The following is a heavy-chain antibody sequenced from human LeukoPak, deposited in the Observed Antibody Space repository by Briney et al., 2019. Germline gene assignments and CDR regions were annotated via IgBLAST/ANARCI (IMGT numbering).Heavy chain of an antibody. CDR1: GASINSYY. V-gene: IGHV4-59*08. CDR3: ARHYSTDPFDY. Sequence: SETLSLTCTVSGASINSYYWSWIRQPPGKGLEWVACISHIGNTNYNPSLKTRVTISADTSKSQISLKLTSVTAADTATYYCARHYSTDPFDYWGQGTPVTVSS. CDR2: ISHIGNT. D-gene: IGHD4-11*01. J-gene: IGHJ4*02.